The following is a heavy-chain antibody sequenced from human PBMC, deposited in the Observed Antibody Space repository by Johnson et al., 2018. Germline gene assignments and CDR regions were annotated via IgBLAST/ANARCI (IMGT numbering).Heavy chain of an antibody. CDR3: AGGSGYSPMVDYYHYNMDG. V-gene: IGHV3-7*01. Sequence: VQLVESGGSLVQPGGSLRLSCAASGFTFSGYWMNWVRQAPGKGLEWVANINENGNKRNYVDSVRGRLSISRDNAKNSLYLQMDSLTAEDTAIYYCAGGSGYSPMVDYYHYNMDGWGQGTTVTVSS. CDR1: GFTFSGYW. D-gene: IGHD3-10*01. J-gene: IGHJ6*02. CDR2: INENGNKR.